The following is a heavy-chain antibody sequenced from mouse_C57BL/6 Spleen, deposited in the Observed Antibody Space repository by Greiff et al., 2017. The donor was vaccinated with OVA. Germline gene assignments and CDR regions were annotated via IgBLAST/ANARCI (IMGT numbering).Heavy chain of an antibody. D-gene: IGHD4-1*02. Sequence: QVQLKQPGAELVMPGASVKLSCKASGYTFTSYWMHWVKQRPGQGLEWIGEIDPSDSYTNYNQKFKGKSTLTVDKSSSTAYMQLSSLTSEDSAVYYCATTGPFADWGQGTLVTVSA. CDR1: GYTFTSYW. J-gene: IGHJ3*01. CDR3: ATTGPFAD. V-gene: IGHV1-69*01. CDR2: IDPSDSYT.